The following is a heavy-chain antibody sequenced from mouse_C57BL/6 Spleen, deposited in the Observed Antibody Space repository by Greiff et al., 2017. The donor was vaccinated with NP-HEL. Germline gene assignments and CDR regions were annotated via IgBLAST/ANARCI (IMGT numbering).Heavy chain of an antibody. Sequence: DVHLVESGGGLVKPGGSLKLSCAASGFTFSDYGMHWVRQAPEKGLEWVAYISSGSSTIYYADTVKGRFTISRDNAKNTLFLQMTSLRSEDTAMYYCARGDDYDRGYFDYWGQGTTLTVSS. J-gene: IGHJ2*01. V-gene: IGHV5-17*01. CDR2: ISSGSSTI. CDR1: GFTFSDYG. CDR3: ARGDDYDRGYFDY. D-gene: IGHD2-4*01.